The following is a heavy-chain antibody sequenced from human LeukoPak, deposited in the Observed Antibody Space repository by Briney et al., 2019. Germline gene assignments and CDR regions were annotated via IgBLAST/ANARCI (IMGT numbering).Heavy chain of an antibody. D-gene: IGHD3-22*01. Sequence: KTSETLSLTCTVSGGSISSYYWSWIRQPPGKGLEWIGYIYYSGSTNYNPSLKSRVTISVDTSKNQFSLKLSSVTAADTAVYYCARDPPRSYYDSSGYEYFDYWGQGTLVTVSS. CDR3: ARDPPRSYYDSSGYEYFDY. CDR2: IYYSGST. CDR1: GGSISSYY. V-gene: IGHV4-59*01. J-gene: IGHJ4*02.